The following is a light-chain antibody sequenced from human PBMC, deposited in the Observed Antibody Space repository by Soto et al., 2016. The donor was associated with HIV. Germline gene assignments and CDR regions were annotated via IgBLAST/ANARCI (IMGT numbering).Light chain of an antibody. J-gene: IGKJ5*01. CDR3: QQYKSYPIT. CDR2: AAS. CDR1: QGISSF. Sequence: DIQLTQSPSFLSASVGDRVTITCRASQGISSFLAWYQQKPGTAPKLLIYAASTLQSGVPSRFSGSGSGTDFTLTISSLQPEDFATYYCQQYKSYPITFGQGTRLEIK. V-gene: IGKV1-9*01.